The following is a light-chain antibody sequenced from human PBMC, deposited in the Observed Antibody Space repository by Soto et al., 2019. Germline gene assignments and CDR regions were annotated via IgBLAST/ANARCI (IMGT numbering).Light chain of an antibody. CDR1: QSIAGY. Sequence: DIQMTQSPSSLSASVGDRVTITCRASQSIAGYLSWCQQRPGKAPKFLIYSASSLQRGVPSRFSGSGSGTDFSLTINGLQPEDFATYFCQQSFSVPITFGQGTRLEIK. CDR2: SAS. V-gene: IGKV1-39*01. CDR3: QQSFSVPIT. J-gene: IGKJ5*01.